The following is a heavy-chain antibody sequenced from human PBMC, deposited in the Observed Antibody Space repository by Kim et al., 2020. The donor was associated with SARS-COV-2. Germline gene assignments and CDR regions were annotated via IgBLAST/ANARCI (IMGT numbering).Heavy chain of an antibody. CDR1: GGSVTGNYY. V-gene: IGHV4-39*01. Sequence: SETLSLTCSVSGGSVTGNYYCCLLRQSPGKRLEWVGSINYSGDTYYNPSLKSRVTMSVDTSKNQFSLRLASPPATHTTMYYCARHRAASGTRPDYFDYWGQGTMVTVSS. D-gene: IGHD6-13*01. CDR2: INYSGDT. CDR3: ARHRAASGTRPDYFDY. J-gene: IGHJ4*02.